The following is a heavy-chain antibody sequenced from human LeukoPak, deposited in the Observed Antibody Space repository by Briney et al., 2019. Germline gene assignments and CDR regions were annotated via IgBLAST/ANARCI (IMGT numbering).Heavy chain of an antibody. CDR3: ARDVRRIAARFFDY. V-gene: IGHV3-11*04. CDR2: ISSSGSTI. CDR1: GFTFSDYY. J-gene: IGHJ4*02. Sequence: GGSLRLSCAASGFTFSDYYMSWIRQAPGKGLEWVSYISSSGSTIYYADSVKGRFTISRDNAKNSLYLQMNSLRAEDTAVYYCARDVRRIAARFFDYWGQGTLVTVSS. D-gene: IGHD6-6*01.